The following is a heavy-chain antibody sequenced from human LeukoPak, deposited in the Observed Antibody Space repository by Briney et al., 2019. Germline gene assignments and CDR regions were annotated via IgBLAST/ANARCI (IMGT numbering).Heavy chain of an antibody. D-gene: IGHD2-15*01. CDR3: ARDFGLRCSGGTCYSVYYYGMDV. J-gene: IGHJ6*04. Sequence: GGSLRLSCSASGFSFSNYAMYWVRQAPGKGLEWVANIKQGGSETYYVDSVKGRFTISRDNAKNSLYLQMNSLRAEDTAVYYCARDFGLRCSGGTCYSVYYYGMDVWGKGTTVTVSS. V-gene: IGHV3-7*03. CDR2: IKQGGSET. CDR1: GFSFSNYA.